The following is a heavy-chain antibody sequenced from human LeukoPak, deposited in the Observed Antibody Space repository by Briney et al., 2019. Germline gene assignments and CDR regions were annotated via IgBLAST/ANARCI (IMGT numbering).Heavy chain of an antibody. CDR2: IKSDGSEK. CDR1: GFTFSSFW. CDR3: ARGGRVGASDY. D-gene: IGHD1-26*01. J-gene: IGHJ4*02. V-gene: IGHV3-7*01. Sequence: GGSLRLSCAASGFTFSSFWMTWVRQAPGKGPEWVANIKSDGSEKFYVDSVKGRFTISRDNAKNSLYLQMNSLRVEDTAVYYCARGGRVGASDYWGQGTLVTVSS.